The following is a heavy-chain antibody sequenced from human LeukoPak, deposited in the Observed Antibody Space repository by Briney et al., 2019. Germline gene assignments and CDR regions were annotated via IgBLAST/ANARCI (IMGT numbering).Heavy chain of an antibody. J-gene: IGHJ4*02. D-gene: IGHD6-19*01. CDR2: ISYDGSNK. CDR3: ARPGIAVAGTSI. V-gene: IGHV3-30*03. Sequence: PGGSLRLSCAASGFTFSSYGMHWVRQAPGKGLEWVAVISYDGSNKYYADSVKGRFTISRDNSKNTLYLQMSSLRAEDTAVYYCARPGIAVAGTSIWGQGTLVTVSS. CDR1: GFTFSSYG.